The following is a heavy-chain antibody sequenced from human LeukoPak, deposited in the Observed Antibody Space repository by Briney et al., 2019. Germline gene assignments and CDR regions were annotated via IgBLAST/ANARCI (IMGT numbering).Heavy chain of an antibody. V-gene: IGHV3-30*04. CDR3: ARDFTPTVTTVGWLDP. D-gene: IGHD4-17*01. Sequence: PGGSLRLSCAASGFSFSRYAIHWVRQAPGKGLEWVALISHGGDIWFYTPSVKGRFTISADTPKNTVYLQMDSLRGEDTAVYYCARDFTPTVTTVGWLDPWGQGTLVTVSS. J-gene: IGHJ5*02. CDR2: ISHGGDIW. CDR1: GFSFSRYA.